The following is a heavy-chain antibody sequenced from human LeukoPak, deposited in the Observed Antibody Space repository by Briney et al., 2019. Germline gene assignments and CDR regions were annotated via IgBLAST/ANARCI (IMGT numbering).Heavy chain of an antibody. Sequence: EASVKVSCKASGYTFTGYYIHWVRQAPGQGLEWMGWISPNSGGTNYAQRFQGRVTMTRDTSINTAYMELSRLRSDDTAVYYCASDRGIAVAGGTSEYWGQGTLVTVSS. V-gene: IGHV1-2*02. CDR3: ASDRGIAVAGGTSEY. D-gene: IGHD6-19*01. CDR1: GYTFTGYY. J-gene: IGHJ4*02. CDR2: ISPNSGGT.